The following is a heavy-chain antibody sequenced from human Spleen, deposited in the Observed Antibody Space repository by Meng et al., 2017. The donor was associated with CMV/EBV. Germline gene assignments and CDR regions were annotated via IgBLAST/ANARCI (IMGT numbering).Heavy chain of an antibody. D-gene: IGHD6-19*01. CDR1: GGSISISTW. V-gene: IGHV4-4*02. Sequence: LQGAGPGLVKPSGTLSLPCAVAGGSISISTWWSWVRQPPGKGLEWIGEIYHSGGTNYNPSLRGRVTISLDKSKNQFSPTLRSVTAADTAVYYCARDPYATGWAGWGQGTLVTVSS. CDR3: ARDPYATGWAG. J-gene: IGHJ4*02. CDR2: IYHSGGT.